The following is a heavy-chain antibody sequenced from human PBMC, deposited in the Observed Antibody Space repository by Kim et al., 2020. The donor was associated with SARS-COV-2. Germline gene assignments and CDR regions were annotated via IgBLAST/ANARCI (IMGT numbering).Heavy chain of an antibody. D-gene: IGHD1-7*01. CDR1: GFTFSSYW. CDR3: ARVVTGTWVPYYYYGMDV. V-gene: IGHV3-7*01. J-gene: IGHJ6*02. CDR2: IKQDGSEK. Sequence: GGSLRLSCAASGFTFSSYWMSWVRQAPGKGLEWVANIKQDGSEKYYVDSVKGRFTISRDNAKNSLYLQMNSLRAEDTAVYYCARVVTGTWVPYYYYGMDVWGQGTTVTVSS.